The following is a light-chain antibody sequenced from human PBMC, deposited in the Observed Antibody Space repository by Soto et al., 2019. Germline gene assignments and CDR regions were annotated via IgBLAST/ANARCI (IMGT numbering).Light chain of an antibody. CDR1: SSDVGGYNY. V-gene: IGLV2-11*01. Sequence: QSVLTQPRSVSGSPGQSVTISCTGTSSDVGGYNYVSWYQQHPGKAPKLMIYDVSKRPSGVPDRFSGSKSGTTASLTISGLQAEDEADYYRCSYAGSYNYVFGTGTKLTVL. CDR2: DVS. J-gene: IGLJ1*01. CDR3: CSYAGSYNYV.